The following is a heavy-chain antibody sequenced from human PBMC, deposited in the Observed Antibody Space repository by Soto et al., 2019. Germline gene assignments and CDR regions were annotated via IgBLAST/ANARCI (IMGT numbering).Heavy chain of an antibody. J-gene: IGHJ4*02. D-gene: IGHD6-13*01. V-gene: IGHV3-30*18. CDR2: ISYDGRNK. Sequence: QVQLVESGGGVVQPGRSLRLSCAASGFTFSSYGMHWVRQAPGKGLEWVAVISYDGRNKYYADSVKGRFTNSRDNPKNTLYLRMTSPRAEDTVVYYCAKPTGRQQAGTYYFAYWGQGSLVTVSS. CDR3: AKPTGRQQAGTYYFAY. CDR1: GFTFSSYG.